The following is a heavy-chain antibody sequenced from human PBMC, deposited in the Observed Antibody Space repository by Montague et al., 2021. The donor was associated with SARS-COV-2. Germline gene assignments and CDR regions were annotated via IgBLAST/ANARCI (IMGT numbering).Heavy chain of an antibody. CDR1: GFTFSSYG. CDR3: AKEYSSSSTHYYGMDV. J-gene: IGHJ6*02. Sequence: SLRLSCAASGFTFSSYGMHWVRQAPGKGLEWVAVIWYDGSNKYYADSVKGRFTISRDNSKNTLYLQMNGLRAEDTAVYYCAKEYSSSSTHYYGMDVWGQGTTVTVSS. V-gene: IGHV3-33*06. CDR2: IWYDGSNK. D-gene: IGHD6-6*01.